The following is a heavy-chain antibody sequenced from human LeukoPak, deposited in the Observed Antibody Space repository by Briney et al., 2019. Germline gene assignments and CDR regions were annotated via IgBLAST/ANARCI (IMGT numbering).Heavy chain of an antibody. Sequence: PGRSLRLSCAASGFTFDDYAMHWVRQAPGKGLEWVSGITWDSGSIAYADSVKGRFTISRDNAKNSLYLQMNSLRAEDTALYYCTKSRGIYNWFDPWGQGTLVTGSS. J-gene: IGHJ5*02. CDR1: GFTFDDYA. V-gene: IGHV3-9*01. CDR3: TKSRGIYNWFDP. CDR2: ITWDSGSI. D-gene: IGHD3-16*01.